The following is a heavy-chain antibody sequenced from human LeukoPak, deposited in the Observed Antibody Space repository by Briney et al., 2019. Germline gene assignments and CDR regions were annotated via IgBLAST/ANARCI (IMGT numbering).Heavy chain of an antibody. Sequence: PSETLSLTCTVSGGSISSYYWSWIRQPPGKGRGWIGRVYTSWSTNYNPALKSRVTMSVDRSKNQFSLTLSSVTAGDTAVYYCASVGNTAMVIGGYYFDYWGQATLVTVSS. CDR3: ASVGNTAMVIGGYYFDY. J-gene: IGHJ4*02. D-gene: IGHD5-18*01. V-gene: IGHV4-4*07. CDR2: VYTSWST. CDR1: GGSISSYY.